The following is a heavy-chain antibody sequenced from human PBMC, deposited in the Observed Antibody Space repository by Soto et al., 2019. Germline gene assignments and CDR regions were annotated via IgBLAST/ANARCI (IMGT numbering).Heavy chain of an antibody. V-gene: IGHV3-30-3*01. J-gene: IGHJ4*02. D-gene: IGHD3-3*01. CDR1: GFTFSSYA. Sequence: GGSLRLSCAASGFTFSSYAMHWVRQAPGKGLGWVAVISYDGSNKYYADSVKGRFTISRDNSKNTLYLQMNSLRAEDTAVYYCARGPKAIFGVVIIPLPFDYWGQGTLVTVSS. CDR3: ARGPKAIFGVVIIPLPFDY. CDR2: ISYDGSNK.